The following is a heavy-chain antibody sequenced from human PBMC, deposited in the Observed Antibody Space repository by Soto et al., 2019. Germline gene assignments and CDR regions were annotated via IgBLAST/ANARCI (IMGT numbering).Heavy chain of an antibody. CDR2: ISYDGSNK. J-gene: IGHJ6*02. CDR3: AKARGGTYYYGMDV. D-gene: IGHD3-10*01. Sequence: QVQLVESGGGVVQPGRSLRLSCAASGFTFSSYGMHWVRQAPGKGLEWVAVISYDGSNKYYADSVKGRFTISRDNSKNTLYLQMNSLRADDTAVYYCAKARGGTYYYGMDVWGQGTTVTVSS. V-gene: IGHV3-30*18. CDR1: GFTFSSYG.